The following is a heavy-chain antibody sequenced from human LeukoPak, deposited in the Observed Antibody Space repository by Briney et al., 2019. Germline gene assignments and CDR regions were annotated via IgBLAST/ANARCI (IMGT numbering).Heavy chain of an antibody. CDR2: IWYDGSNK. J-gene: IGHJ4*02. D-gene: IGHD7-27*01. CDR1: GFTFINFA. CDR3: ARDASGFDY. Sequence: QPGGSLRLSCAASGFTFINFAMSWVRQAPGKGLEWVAVIWYDGSNKYYADSVKGRFTISRDNSKNTLYLQMNSLRAEDTAVYYCARDASGFDYWGQGTLVTVSS. V-gene: IGHV3-33*08.